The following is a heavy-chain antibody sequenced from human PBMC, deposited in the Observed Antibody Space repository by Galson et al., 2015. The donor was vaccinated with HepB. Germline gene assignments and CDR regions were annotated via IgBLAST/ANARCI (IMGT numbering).Heavy chain of an antibody. D-gene: IGHD3-22*01. CDR3: TRDSDSSGYYFYNDFDY. CDR2: IRSKAYGGTT. V-gene: IGHV3-49*03. Sequence: SLRLSCAASGFTFGDYAMSWFRQAPGKGLEWVGFIRSKAYGGTTEYAASVKGRFTISRDDSKSIPYLQMNSLKTEDTAVYYCTRDSDSSGYYFYNDFDYWGQGTLVTVSS. J-gene: IGHJ4*02. CDR1: GFTFGDYA.